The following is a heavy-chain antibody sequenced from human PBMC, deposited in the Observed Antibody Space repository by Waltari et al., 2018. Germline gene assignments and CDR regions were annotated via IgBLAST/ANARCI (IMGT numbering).Heavy chain of an antibody. Sequence: QVQLQQWGAGLLKPSETLSLTCAVYGGSFSGYYWSWIRQPPGKGLEWIGETNHGGSTNYVPSLKSRVTISVDTSKNQFALKLSSVTAADTAVYYCARCRWRGKLVPDYWGQGTLVTVSS. CDR2: TNHGGST. CDR3: ARCRWRGKLVPDY. D-gene: IGHD1-1*01. V-gene: IGHV4-34*01. J-gene: IGHJ4*02. CDR1: GGSFSGYY.